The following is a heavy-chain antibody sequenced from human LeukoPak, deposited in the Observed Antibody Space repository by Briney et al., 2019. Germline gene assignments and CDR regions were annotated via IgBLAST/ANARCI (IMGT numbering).Heavy chain of an antibody. J-gene: IGHJ4*02. CDR2: ISGGGDAI. CDR1: GFTFSRYP. CDR3: VRVWGDYSNTDY. Sequence: PGGSLRLSCAASGFTFSRYPMIWVRQAPGKGLECISYISGGGDAIHYADSVKGRFTFSRDNAKNSLYLQMNSLRAEDTAVYYCVRVWGDYSNTDYWGQGTLVTVSS. V-gene: IGHV3-48*01. D-gene: IGHD4-11*01.